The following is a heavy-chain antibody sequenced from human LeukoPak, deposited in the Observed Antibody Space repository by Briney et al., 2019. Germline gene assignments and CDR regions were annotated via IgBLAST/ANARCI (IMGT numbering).Heavy chain of an antibody. J-gene: IGHJ6*03. CDR2: LSRNSGSI. Sequence: GGSLRLSCAASGFTFDDYAMHWVRQAPGQGLEWVSGLSRNSGSIGYADSVKGRFTISRDNAKNSLYLQMNNLRAEDTAVYYCARDPYSGHYGNDYYYYMDVWGKGTTVTISS. V-gene: IGHV3-9*01. D-gene: IGHD5-12*01. CDR1: GFTFDDYA. CDR3: ARDPYSGHYGNDYYYYMDV.